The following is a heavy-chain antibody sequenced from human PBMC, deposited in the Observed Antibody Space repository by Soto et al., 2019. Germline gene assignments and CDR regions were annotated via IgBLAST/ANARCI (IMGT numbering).Heavy chain of an antibody. D-gene: IGHD3-3*01. CDR1: GFTYSTFG. Sequence: ESGGGVVQPGRSLRLSCAASGFTYSTFGMHWVRQAPGKGLEWVAVIAADGLAQYYADSVKGRFTISRDNSENTLFLQMNNLGAEDTAVYYCAKEFFSPQADWCFDLWGRGPLVTVAS. CDR2: IAADGLAQ. V-gene: IGHV3-30*18. CDR3: AKEFFSPQADWCFDL. J-gene: IGHJ2*01.